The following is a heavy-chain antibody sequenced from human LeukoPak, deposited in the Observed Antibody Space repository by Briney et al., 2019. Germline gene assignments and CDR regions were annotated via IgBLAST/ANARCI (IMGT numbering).Heavy chain of an antibody. CDR3: ARLYCSGGSCYDY. CDR2: INAGNGNT. V-gene: IGHV1-3*01. Sequence: ASVKVSCKASGYTFTSYAMHWVRQAPGQRLEWMGWINAGNGNTKYSQKFQGRVTITRDASASTAYMELSSLRSEGTAVYYCARLYCSGGSCYDYWGQGTLVTVSS. J-gene: IGHJ4*02. CDR1: GYTFTSYA. D-gene: IGHD2-15*01.